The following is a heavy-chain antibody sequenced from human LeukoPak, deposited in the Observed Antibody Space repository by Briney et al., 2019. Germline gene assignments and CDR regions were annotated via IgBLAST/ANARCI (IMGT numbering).Heavy chain of an antibody. D-gene: IGHD3-16*02. CDR2: IYPGDSDT. J-gene: IGHJ4*02. V-gene: IGHV5-51*01. CDR3: ARLITFGGVIVTLDY. Sequence: GESLQISCQGSGSPFTSYWIGWARQLPGKGLEWMGIIYPGDSDTGYSPSFQGQVTISADKSISTAYLQWSSLKASGTAMYYCARLITFGGVIVTLDYWGQGTLVTVSS. CDR1: GSPFTSYW.